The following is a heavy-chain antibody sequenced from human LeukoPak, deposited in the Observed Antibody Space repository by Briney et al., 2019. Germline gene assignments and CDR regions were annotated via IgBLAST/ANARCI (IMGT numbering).Heavy chain of an antibody. J-gene: IGHJ1*01. V-gene: IGHV3-21*01. CDR3: VRDLMGSGPTTVSLHH. D-gene: IGHD3-10*01. CDR2: ISRRSRHV. CDR1: GFTFSDYS. Sequence: GGSLRLSCTASGFTFSDYSMNWVRQAPGKGLEWVSSISRRSRHVYYAGSVKGRFTISRDNAKNSLYLQMNSLRAEDMAVYFCVRDLMGSGPTTVSLHHWGQGTLVTVSS.